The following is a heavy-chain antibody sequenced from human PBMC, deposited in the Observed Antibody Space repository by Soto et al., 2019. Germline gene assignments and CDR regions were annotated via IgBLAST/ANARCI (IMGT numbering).Heavy chain of an antibody. V-gene: IGHV1-69*13. Sequence: ASVKVSCKASGGSFSNFGISWVRQAPGQGLEWMGGIVPVFGRPNYAQRFRGRLTITADESTSTGYMKLISLRSDDTAVYYCAREGSGYNFWGQGTQVTVSS. CDR1: GGSFSNFG. CDR3: AREGSGYNF. J-gene: IGHJ4*02. D-gene: IGHD5-12*01. CDR2: IVPVFGRP.